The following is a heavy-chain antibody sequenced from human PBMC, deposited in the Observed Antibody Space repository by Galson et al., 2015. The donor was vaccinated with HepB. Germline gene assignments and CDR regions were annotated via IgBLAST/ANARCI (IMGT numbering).Heavy chain of an antibody. V-gene: IGHV3-74*01. CDR3: ARGGGGTMIVY. CDR2: IDSDGSST. CDR1: GFTFGSYW. D-gene: IGHD3-22*01. J-gene: IGHJ4*02. Sequence: SLRLSCAASGFTFGSYWMHWIRQAPGKGLVWVSRIDSDGSSTSYADSVKGRFTISRDNAKNTLYLQMNSLRAEDTAVYYCARGGGGTMIVYWGQGTLVTVSS.